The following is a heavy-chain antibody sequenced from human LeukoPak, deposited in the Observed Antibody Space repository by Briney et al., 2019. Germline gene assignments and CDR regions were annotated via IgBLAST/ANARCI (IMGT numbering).Heavy chain of an antibody. D-gene: IGHD6-13*01. CDR2: ISSSSSYI. V-gene: IGHV3-21*01. CDR3: ARVTVGISSSWYRDYYYYYMDV. J-gene: IGHJ6*03. Sequence: GGSLRLSCAASGFTFSSYSMNWVRQAPGKGLEWVSSISSSSSYIYYADSVKGRFTISRDNAKNSLYLQMNSLRAEDTAVYYCARVTVGISSSWYRDYYYYYMDVWGKGTTVTISS. CDR1: GFTFSSYS.